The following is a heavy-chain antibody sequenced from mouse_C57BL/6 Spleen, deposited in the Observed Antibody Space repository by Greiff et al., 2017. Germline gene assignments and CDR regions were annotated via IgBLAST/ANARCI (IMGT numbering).Heavy chain of an antibody. D-gene: IGHD2-4*01. V-gene: IGHV5-17*01. Sequence: VQLKQSGGGLVKPGGSLKLSCAASGFTFSDYGMHWVRQAPEKGLEWVAYISSGSSTIYYADTVKGRFTISRDNAKNTLFLQMTSLRSEDTAMYYCARNLYDYDDPYAMDYWGQGTSVTVSS. CDR3: ARNLYDYDDPYAMDY. CDR2: ISSGSSTI. CDR1: GFTFSDYG. J-gene: IGHJ4*01.